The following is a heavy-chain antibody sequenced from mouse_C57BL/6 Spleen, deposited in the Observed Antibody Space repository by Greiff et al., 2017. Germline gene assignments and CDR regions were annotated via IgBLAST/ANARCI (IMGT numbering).Heavy chain of an antibody. CDR2: ISSGSSTI. V-gene: IGHV5-17*01. Sequence: VQLKESGGGLVKPGGSLKLSCAASGFTFSDYGMHWVRQAPEKGLEWVAYISSGSSTIYYADTVKGRFTISRDNAKNTLFLQMTSLRSEDTAMYYCARSLYGNYDFDYWGQGTTLTVSS. D-gene: IGHD2-1*01. J-gene: IGHJ2*01. CDR3: ARSLYGNYDFDY. CDR1: GFTFSDYG.